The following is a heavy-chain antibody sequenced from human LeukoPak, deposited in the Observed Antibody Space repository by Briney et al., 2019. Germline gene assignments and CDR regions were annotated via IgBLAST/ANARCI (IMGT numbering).Heavy chain of an antibody. Sequence: SETLSLTCAVYGGSFSGYFWTWIRQPPGKGLEWIGEISHSGNTNYNPSLKSRVTISLDTSKNQFSLKLGSVTAADTAIYYCALSTTTVTTRTIDYWGQGTLVTVSS. V-gene: IGHV4-34*01. CDR2: ISHSGNT. CDR3: ALSTTTVTTRTIDY. CDR1: GGSFSGYF. J-gene: IGHJ4*02. D-gene: IGHD4-17*01.